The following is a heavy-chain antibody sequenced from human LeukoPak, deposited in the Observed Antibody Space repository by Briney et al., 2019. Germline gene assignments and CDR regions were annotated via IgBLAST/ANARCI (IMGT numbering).Heavy chain of an antibody. CDR1: GGSISSGDYY. J-gene: IGHJ4*02. CDR3: AREAHGYCSGGSCYENYFDY. D-gene: IGHD2-15*01. V-gene: IGHV4-30-4*01. CDR2: IYYSGST. Sequence: PSQTLSLTCTVSGGSISSGDYYWSWIRQPPGKGLEWIGYIYYSGSTYYNPSLKSRVTISVDTSKNQFSLKLSSVTAADTAVYYCAREAHGYCSGGSCYENYFDYWGQGTLVTVSS.